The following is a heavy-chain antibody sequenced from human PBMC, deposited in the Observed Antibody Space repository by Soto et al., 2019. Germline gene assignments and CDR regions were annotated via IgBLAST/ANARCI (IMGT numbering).Heavy chain of an antibody. D-gene: IGHD3-10*01. CDR2: IIPYYGTT. CDR3: ARDMVRGFDY. J-gene: IGHJ4*02. Sequence: SVKVSCKASGYTFTSYVISWVRQAPGQGLEWMGGIIPYYGTTNYAQKLQGRVTITADESTSTAYMELSSLRSEDTAVYYCARDMVRGFDYWGQGTLVTVSS. CDR1: GYTFTSYV. V-gene: IGHV1-69*13.